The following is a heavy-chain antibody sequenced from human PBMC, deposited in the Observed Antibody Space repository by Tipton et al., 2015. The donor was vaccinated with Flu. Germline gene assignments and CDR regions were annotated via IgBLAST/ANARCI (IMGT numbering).Heavy chain of an antibody. J-gene: IGHJ4*02. CDR3: ARLSFYDVDLKNFYFDY. V-gene: IGHV4-39*01. CDR1: SGSIRSTNYF. D-gene: IGHD3-10*02. CDR2: IYPSGTT. Sequence: GLVKPSETLSLTCTVSSGSIRSTNYFCAWIRQPPGKRLELIGSIYPSGTTYYNPSLKSRVAMSVDTSKNQLSLKLGSVTAADTAMFYCARLSFYDVDLKNFYFDYWGQGALVTVSS.